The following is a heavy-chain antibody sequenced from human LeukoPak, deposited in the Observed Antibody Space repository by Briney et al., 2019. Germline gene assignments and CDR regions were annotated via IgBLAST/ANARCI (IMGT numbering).Heavy chain of an antibody. D-gene: IGHD5-18*01. Sequence: PSETLSLTCAVYGGSFSDYYWSWIRQPPGKGLEWIGEINHSGSTNYNPSLKSRVTISVDTSKNQFSLKLSSVTAADTAVYYCARTLQLWSDAFDIWGQGTMVTVSS. J-gene: IGHJ3*02. V-gene: IGHV4-34*01. CDR3: ARTLQLWSDAFDI. CDR2: INHSGST. CDR1: GGSFSDYY.